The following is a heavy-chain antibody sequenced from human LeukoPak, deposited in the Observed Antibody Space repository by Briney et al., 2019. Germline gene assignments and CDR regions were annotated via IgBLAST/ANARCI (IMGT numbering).Heavy chain of an antibody. CDR2: KYYSGDT. CDR3: ARHRLEGDTFDI. D-gene: IGHD3-3*01. CDR1: GGSINSSDHY. Sequence: PSETLSLTCTVSGGSINSSDHYWAWIRQPPGKGLEWIGSKYYSGDTYYSPSLKSRVTISVDTSRNKFALKLNSVTAADTAVYFCARHRLEGDTFDIWGQGTKVTVSS. V-gene: IGHV4-39*01. J-gene: IGHJ3*02.